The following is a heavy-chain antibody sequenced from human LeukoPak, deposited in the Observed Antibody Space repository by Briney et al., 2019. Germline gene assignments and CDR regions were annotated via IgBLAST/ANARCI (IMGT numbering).Heavy chain of an antibody. J-gene: IGHJ6*02. V-gene: IGHV1-69*04. D-gene: IGHD5-24*01. CDR3: ARGLATIKSYYYYGMDV. CDR1: GGTFSSYA. CDR2: IIPILGIA. Sequence: GASVKVSCKASGGTFSSYAISWVRQAPGQGLEWMGRIIPILGIANYAQKFQGRVTITADKSTSTAYMELSSLRSEDTAVYCCARGLATIKSYYYYGMDVWGQGTTVTVSS.